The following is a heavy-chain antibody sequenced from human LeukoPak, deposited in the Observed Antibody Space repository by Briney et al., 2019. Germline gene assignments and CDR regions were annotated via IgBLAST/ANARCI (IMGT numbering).Heavy chain of an antibody. V-gene: IGHV1-18*01. Sequence: ASVKVSCTASGFTFTRYGISWVRQAPGQGLEWMGWISAYNRDTKYAQNFQGRVTMTTDTSTSTAYMELRSLRSDDTAVYYCARDFSNTSGFKVVVDYWGQGTQVTVSS. D-gene: IGHD3-22*01. CDR1: GFTFTRYG. J-gene: IGHJ4*02. CDR2: ISAYNRDT. CDR3: ARDFSNTSGFKVVVDY.